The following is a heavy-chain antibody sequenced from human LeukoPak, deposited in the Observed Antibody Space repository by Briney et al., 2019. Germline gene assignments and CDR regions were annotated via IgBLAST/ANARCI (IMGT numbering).Heavy chain of an antibody. Sequence: SETLSLTCTVSGGSVRSYYWSWIRQPAGNRLEWIGRIDTSLRTNYNPSLKGRVTMSEDTAKNQVSLDLRSVTAADTAVYFCAGASGATETLWDFDLWGQGILVAVSS. CDR3: AGASGATETLWDFDL. V-gene: IGHV4-4*07. J-gene: IGHJ4*02. CDR2: IDTSLRT. CDR1: GGSVRSYY. D-gene: IGHD2-21*01.